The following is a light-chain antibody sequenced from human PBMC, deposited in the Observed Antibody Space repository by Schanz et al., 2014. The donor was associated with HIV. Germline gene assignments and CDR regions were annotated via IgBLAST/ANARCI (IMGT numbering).Light chain of an antibody. V-gene: IGLV1-40*01. CDR3: ASWDDSLKDFV. CDR1: SSNIGAGYD. Sequence: QSVLTQPPSVSGAPGQGVTISCTGSSSNIGAGYDVHWYQVFPDRAPQLLIYTNTNRPPGVPDRFSASKSCTSASLAISGLQSENEADYYCASWDDSLKDFVFGTGTKLTVL. J-gene: IGLJ1*01. CDR2: TNT.